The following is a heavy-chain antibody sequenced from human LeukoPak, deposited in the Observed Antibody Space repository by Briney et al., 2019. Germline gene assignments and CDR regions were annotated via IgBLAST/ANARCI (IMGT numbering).Heavy chain of an antibody. CDR3: ARPITMTTVRDPFDI. CDR2: ISHSGTS. Sequence: SETLSLTCAVSGHSISSGYYWGWIRQLPGKGLEWIGSISHSGTSYYNPSLNSRVTISVETSKNQVSLKMISVTAADTAVYYCARPITMTTVRDPFDIWGQGTKVTVSS. J-gene: IGHJ3*02. D-gene: IGHD4-17*01. CDR1: GHSISSGYY. V-gene: IGHV4-38-2*01.